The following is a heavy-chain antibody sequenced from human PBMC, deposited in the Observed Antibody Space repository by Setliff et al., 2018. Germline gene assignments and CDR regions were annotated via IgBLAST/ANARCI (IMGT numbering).Heavy chain of an antibody. J-gene: IGHJ3*02. CDR3: TTDPSATFGGVIGAAFDM. CDR1: GFTFSNAW. D-gene: IGHD3-16*01. CDR2: IKGKTDGLAT. V-gene: IGHV3-15*07. Sequence: ESLSLSCAASGFTFSNAWMNWVRQAPGKGLEWVGRIKGKTDGLATDYAAPVKGRFTISRDDSTNKLYLQMNSLKTEDTAVYYCTTDPSATFGGVIGAAFDMWGQGTMVTVSS.